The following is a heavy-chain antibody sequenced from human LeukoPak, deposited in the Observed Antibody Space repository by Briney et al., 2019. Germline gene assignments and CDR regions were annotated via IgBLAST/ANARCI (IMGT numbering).Heavy chain of an antibody. D-gene: IGHD2-15*01. J-gene: IGHJ6*04. CDR2: ISYDASNK. V-gene: IGHV3-30*18. CDR1: GFTFSSYA. CDR3: AKSRLVAVVAAYMDV. Sequence: PGRSLRLSCAASGFTFSSYAMHWVRQAPGKGLEWVTIISYDASNKYCADSVKGRFTIPRDNSKNTLYLQLDSLRPEDTAVYYCAKSRLVAVVAAYMDVWGKGTTVTVSS.